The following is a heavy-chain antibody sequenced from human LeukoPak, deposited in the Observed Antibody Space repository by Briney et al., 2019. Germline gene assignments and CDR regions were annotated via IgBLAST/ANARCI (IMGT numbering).Heavy chain of an antibody. CDR3: ARVSVAGTGPDY. V-gene: IGHV4-61*01. CDR1: GGSLSSSNYY. D-gene: IGHD6-13*01. CDR2: FSYNVHS. J-gene: IGHJ4*02. Sequence: PSETLSLTCTDSGGSLSSSNYYWGWVRLPPGKGLEGVGFFSYNVHSDYNPSLKSRVTISVDTSKNQFSLRLSSVTAADTAIYYCARVSVAGTGPDYWGQGTLVTVSS.